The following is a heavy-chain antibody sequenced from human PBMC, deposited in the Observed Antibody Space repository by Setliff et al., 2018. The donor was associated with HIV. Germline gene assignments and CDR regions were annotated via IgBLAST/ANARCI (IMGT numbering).Heavy chain of an antibody. CDR3: ARVRVGATPLDY. D-gene: IGHD1-26*01. CDR2: ISAYTANT. Sequence: ASVKVSCKASGYTFPNYGITWVRQAPGQGLEWMGWISAYTANTNYAQNLQGRVTLTTDTSTSTAYMEPRSLRSDDTAVYYCARVRVGATPLDYWGQGTLVTVSS. CDR1: GYTFPNYG. J-gene: IGHJ4*02. V-gene: IGHV1-18*01.